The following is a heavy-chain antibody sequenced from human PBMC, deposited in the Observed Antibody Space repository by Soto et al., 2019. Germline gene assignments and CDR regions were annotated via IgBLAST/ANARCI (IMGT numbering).Heavy chain of an antibody. D-gene: IGHD6-6*01. CDR1: GYSFTSYW. Sequence: GESLKISCKGSGYSFTSYWIGWVRQMPGKGLEWMGIIYPSDSDTRYSPSFQGQVTISADNSISTAYLQWSSLQASDTATYYCARQGHSSSGLFDYWGLGTLVTVSS. CDR3: ARQGHSSSGLFDY. V-gene: IGHV5-51*01. CDR2: IYPSDSDT. J-gene: IGHJ4*02.